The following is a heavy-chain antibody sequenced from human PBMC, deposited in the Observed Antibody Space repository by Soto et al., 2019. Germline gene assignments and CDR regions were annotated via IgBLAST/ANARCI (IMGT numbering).Heavy chain of an antibody. V-gene: IGHV5-51*01. CDR3: AGGGVRGVITRTRDYYGMDV. CDR2: IYPGDSAT. D-gene: IGHD3-10*01. CDR1: GYRFTSYW. Sequence: GASLKISCKGSGYRFTSYWIGWVRQMPGKGLEWMGIIYPGDSATRYSPSFQGQVTISADKSISTAYLQWSSLKASDTAMYYCAGGGVRGVITRTRDYYGMDVWGQGTTVTVS. J-gene: IGHJ6*02.